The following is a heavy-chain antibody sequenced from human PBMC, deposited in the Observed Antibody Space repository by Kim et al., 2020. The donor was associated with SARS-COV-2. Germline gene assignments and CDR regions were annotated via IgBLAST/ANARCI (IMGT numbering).Heavy chain of an antibody. CDR3: ARSPRASDY. Sequence: GNTKYSQKFQGRVTITRDTSASTAYMEVNSLTSEDTAVYYCARSPRASDYWGQGTLVTVSS. V-gene: IGHV1-3*01. J-gene: IGHJ4*02. CDR2: GNT.